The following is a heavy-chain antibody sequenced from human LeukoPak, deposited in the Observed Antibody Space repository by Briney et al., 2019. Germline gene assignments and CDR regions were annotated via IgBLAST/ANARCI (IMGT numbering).Heavy chain of an antibody. V-gene: IGHV4-59*01. CDR3: ARVFGYYYYFDY. D-gene: IGHD3-22*01. J-gene: IGHJ4*02. Sequence: SETLSLTCTVSGGSISSYYWSWIRQPPGKGLEWIGYIYYSGSTNYNPSLKSRVTISVDTSKNQFSLKLGSVTAADTAVYYCARVFGYYYYFDYWGQGTLVTVSS. CDR1: GGSISSYY. CDR2: IYYSGST.